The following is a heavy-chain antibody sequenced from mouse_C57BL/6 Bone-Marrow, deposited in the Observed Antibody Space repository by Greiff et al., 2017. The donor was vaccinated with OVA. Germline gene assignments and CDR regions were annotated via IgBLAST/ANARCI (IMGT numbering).Heavy chain of an antibody. Sequence: VQLQQSGPELVKPGASVKLSCKASGYTFTSYDINWVKQRPGQGLEWIGWIYPRDGSTKYNEKFKGKATLTVDTSSSTAYMELHSLTSEDSAVYFCARAGSFTTVVPKRNYLDYWGQGTTLTVSS. CDR2: IYPRDGST. D-gene: IGHD1-1*01. CDR1: GYTFTSYD. V-gene: IGHV1-85*01. J-gene: IGHJ2*01. CDR3: ARAGSFTTVVPKRNYLDY.